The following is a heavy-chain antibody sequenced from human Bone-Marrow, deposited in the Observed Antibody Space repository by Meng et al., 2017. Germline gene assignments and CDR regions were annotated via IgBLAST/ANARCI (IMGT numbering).Heavy chain of an antibody. J-gene: IGHJ2*01. Sequence: VQLQQWGAGLLKPSETLSLTCAVYGGSFSGYYWSWIRQPPGKGLEWIGEINHSGSTKYNPSLKSRVTISVDTSKNQFSLKLSSVTAADTAVYYCARGRVTTVTTPNWYFDLWGRGTLVTVSS. CDR2: INHSGST. V-gene: IGHV4-34*01. D-gene: IGHD4-17*01. CDR1: GGSFSGYY. CDR3: ARGRVTTVTTPNWYFDL.